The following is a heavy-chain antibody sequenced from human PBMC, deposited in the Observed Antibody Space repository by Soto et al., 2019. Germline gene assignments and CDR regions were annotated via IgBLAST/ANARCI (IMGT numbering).Heavy chain of an antibody. D-gene: IGHD3-16*01. V-gene: IGHV3-23*01. CDR2: ISGSGGST. Sequence: GGSLRLSCAASGFTFSSYAMSWVRQAPGKGLEWVSAISGSGGSTYYAGSVKGRFTISRDNSKNTLYLQMNSLRAEDTAVYYCAKDSALGGTYYYYGMDVWGQGTTVTVSS. CDR3: AKDSALGGTYYYYGMDV. J-gene: IGHJ6*02. CDR1: GFTFSSYA.